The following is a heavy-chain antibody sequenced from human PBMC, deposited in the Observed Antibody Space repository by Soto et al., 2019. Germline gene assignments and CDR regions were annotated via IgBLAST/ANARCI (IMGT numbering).Heavy chain of an antibody. D-gene: IGHD6-19*01. CDR3: ARPFSSGWYGDFDY. CDR2: ISYDASNK. J-gene: IGHJ4*02. Sequence: PGGSLRLSCAASGFAFSSYAMHWVRRAPGKGLEWVAVISYDASNKYYADSVKGRFTISRGNSKKTMYLQMSSLRAEDTAVYYCARPFSSGWYGDFDYWGQGTLVTVSS. V-gene: IGHV3-30-3*01. CDR1: GFAFSSYA.